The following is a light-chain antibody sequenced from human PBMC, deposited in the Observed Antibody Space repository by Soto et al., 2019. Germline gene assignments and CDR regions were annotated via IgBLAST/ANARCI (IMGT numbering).Light chain of an antibody. CDR1: SSDVGGYNC. V-gene: IGLV2-14*01. Sequence: QSALTQPASVSGSPGQSITISCTGTSSDVGGYNCVSWYQQHPGKAPKLMIYEVSNRPSGVSNRFSGSKSGNTASLTISGIQAEDEADYYCSSYTSINSAVFGGGTKVTVL. CDR3: SSYTSINSAV. CDR2: EVS. J-gene: IGLJ3*02.